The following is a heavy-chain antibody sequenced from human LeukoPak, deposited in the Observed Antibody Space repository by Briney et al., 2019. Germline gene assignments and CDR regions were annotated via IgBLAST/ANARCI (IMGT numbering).Heavy chain of an antibody. J-gene: IGHJ4*02. Sequence: ASVKVSCKASGYTFTSYDINWVRQATGQGLERMGWMNPNSGNTGYAQKFQGRVTMTRNTSISTAYMELSSLRSEDTAVYYCARGRYCSGGSCKRHWIYYFDYWGQGTLVTVSS. D-gene: IGHD2-15*01. CDR2: MNPNSGNT. V-gene: IGHV1-8*01. CDR3: ARGRYCSGGSCKRHWIYYFDY. CDR1: GYTFTSYD.